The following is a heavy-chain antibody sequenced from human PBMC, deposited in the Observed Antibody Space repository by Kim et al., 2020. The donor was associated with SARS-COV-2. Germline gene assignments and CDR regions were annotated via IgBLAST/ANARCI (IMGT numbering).Heavy chain of an antibody. V-gene: IGHV3-9*01. D-gene: IGHD3-22*01. Sequence: GGSLRLSCEASGFTFDDYAMHWVRQAPGKGLEWVSGISWNSGRIGFADSARGRFTISRDNAKNSLYMQMNSLRAEDTALYYCAKGRQYYYDSSGYFFDYWGQGTLVTVSS. J-gene: IGHJ4*02. CDR2: ISWNSGRI. CDR1: GFTFDDYA. CDR3: AKGRQYYYDSSGYFFDY.